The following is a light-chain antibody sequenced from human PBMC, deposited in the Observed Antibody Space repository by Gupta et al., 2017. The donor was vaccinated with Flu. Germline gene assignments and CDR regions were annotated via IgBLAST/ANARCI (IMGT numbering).Light chain of an antibody. V-gene: IGKV3-20*01. CDR3: LQYDKSPPGT. J-gene: IGKJ1*01. CDR2: GAS. CDR1: QSVTSNY. Sequence: EIVLTQSPVTLSLSPGERATLSCRASQSVTSNYLGWYQQKPGQAPRLLIFGASSRAISIPDRFSGSGSGTDFTLTISRLEPEDFAVYHCLQYDKSPPGTFGQGTKVEMK.